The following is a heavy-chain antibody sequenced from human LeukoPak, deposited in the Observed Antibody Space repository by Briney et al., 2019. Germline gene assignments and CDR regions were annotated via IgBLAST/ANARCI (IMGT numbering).Heavy chain of an antibody. D-gene: IGHD2-15*01. CDR3: ARDHSDQKNLVWFDP. CDR2: INPNSGGT. Sequence: ASVKVSCKASGYVFIGYYIYWMRQAPGQGLEWMGRINPNSGGTDYAPKFQGRVTMTRDTSITTAYMELTSLRSDDTAIYYCARDHSDQKNLVWFDPWGQGTLVTVSS. CDR1: GYVFIGYY. J-gene: IGHJ5*02. V-gene: IGHV1-2*02.